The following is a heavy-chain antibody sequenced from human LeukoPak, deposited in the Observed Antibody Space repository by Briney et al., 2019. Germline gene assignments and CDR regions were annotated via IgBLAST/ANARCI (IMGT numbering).Heavy chain of an antibody. CDR2: IQISGST. J-gene: IGHJ4*02. Sequence: SETLSLTCTVSGASLSNYHWNWLRPPAGKGLEWIGRIQISGSTNYNPSLKSRVTMSLDTSTNQFSLKLSSVTAADTAGYYCARERSTTVNMYHFDSWGQGTLVTVSS. CDR1: GASLSNYH. D-gene: IGHD4-11*01. V-gene: IGHV4-4*07. CDR3: ARERSTTVNMYHFDS.